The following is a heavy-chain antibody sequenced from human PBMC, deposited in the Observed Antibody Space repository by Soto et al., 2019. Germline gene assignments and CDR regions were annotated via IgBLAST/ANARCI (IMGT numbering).Heavy chain of an antibody. CDR1: GFTFSSYG. Sequence: GGSLRLSCAASGFTFSSYGMHWVRQAPGKGLEWVAVISYDGSNKYYADSVKGRFTISRDNSKNTLYLQMNSLRAEDTAVYYCAKDVEMATIMDWFDPWGQGTLVTVSS. CDR2: ISYDGSNK. J-gene: IGHJ5*02. V-gene: IGHV3-30*18. D-gene: IGHD5-12*01. CDR3: AKDVEMATIMDWFDP.